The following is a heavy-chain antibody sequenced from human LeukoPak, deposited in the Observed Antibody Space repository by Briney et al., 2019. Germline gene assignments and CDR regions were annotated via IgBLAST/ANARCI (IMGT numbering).Heavy chain of an antibody. J-gene: IGHJ5*02. CDR3: ARHDFYSNYPHNWFDP. CDR1: GYSISSGYF. CDR2: FYHSGST. D-gene: IGHD4-11*01. V-gene: IGHV4-38-2*01. Sequence: SETLSLTCAVSGYSISSGYFWGWIRQPPGKGLEWIGSFYHSGSTHYNPSLRSRVTISVDTYKNQFSLNLSSVTAADTAVYYCARHDFYSNYPHNWFDPWGQGTLVTISS.